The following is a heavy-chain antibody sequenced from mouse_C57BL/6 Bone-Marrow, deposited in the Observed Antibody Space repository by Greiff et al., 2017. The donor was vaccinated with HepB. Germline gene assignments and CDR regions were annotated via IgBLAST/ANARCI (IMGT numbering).Heavy chain of an antibody. V-gene: IGHV1-64*01. D-gene: IGHD2-2*01. Sequence: VQLQQPGAELVKPGASVKLSCKASGYTFTSYWMHWVKQRPGQGLEWIGMIHPNSGSTNYNEKFKSKATLTVDKSSSTAYMQLSSLTSEDSAVYYCARTTMVTTEGVDYWGQGTTLTVSS. J-gene: IGHJ2*01. CDR3: ARTTMVTTEGVDY. CDR1: GYTFTSYW. CDR2: IHPNSGST.